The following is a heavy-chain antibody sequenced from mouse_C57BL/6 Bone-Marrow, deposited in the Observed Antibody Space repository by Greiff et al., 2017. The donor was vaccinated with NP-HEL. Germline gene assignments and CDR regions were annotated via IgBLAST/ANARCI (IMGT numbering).Heavy chain of an antibody. D-gene: IGHD1-1*01. CDR1: GYTFTSYW. V-gene: IGHV1-64*01. CDR3: ARDTAVVDDWYFDV. Sequence: QVQLQQPGAELVKPGASVKLSCKASGYTFTSYWMHWVKQRPGQGLEWIGMIHPSSGSTNYNEKFKSKATLTVDKSSSTAYMQLSSLTSEDSAVYYCARDTAVVDDWYFDVWGTGTAVTVTS. CDR2: IHPSSGST. J-gene: IGHJ1*03.